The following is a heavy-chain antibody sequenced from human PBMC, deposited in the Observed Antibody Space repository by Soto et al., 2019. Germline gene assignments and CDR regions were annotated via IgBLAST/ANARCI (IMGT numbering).Heavy chain of an antibody. CDR1: GFTFSSYS. D-gene: IGHD6-19*01. Sequence: EVQLVESGGGLVKPGGSLRLSCAASGFTFSSYSMNWVRQAPGKGLEWVSSISSSSSYIYYADSVKGRFTISRDNAKNSLYLQMNSLRAEDTAVYYCASRSSGWYRPSYYYYGMDVWGQGTTVTVSS. CDR2: ISSSSSYI. CDR3: ASRSSGWYRPSYYYYGMDV. V-gene: IGHV3-21*01. J-gene: IGHJ6*02.